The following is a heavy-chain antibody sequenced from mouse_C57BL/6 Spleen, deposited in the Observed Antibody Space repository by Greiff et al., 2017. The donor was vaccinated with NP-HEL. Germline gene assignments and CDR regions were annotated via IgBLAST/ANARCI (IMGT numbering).Heavy chain of an antibody. Sequence: QVQLQQPGAELVKPGASVKVSCKASGYTFTSYWMHWVKQRPGQGLEWIGRINPSDSVTNYNQQFKGKATLTVDKSSSTAYMQLSSLTSEDSAVYYCAISYDYDVNAMDYWGQGTSVTVSS. V-gene: IGHV1-74*01. CDR2: INPSDSVT. D-gene: IGHD2-4*01. J-gene: IGHJ4*01. CDR3: AISYDYDVNAMDY. CDR1: GYTFTSYW.